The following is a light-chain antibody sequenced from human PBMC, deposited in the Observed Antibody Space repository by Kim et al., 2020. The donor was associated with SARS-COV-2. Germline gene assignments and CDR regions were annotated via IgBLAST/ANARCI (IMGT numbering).Light chain of an antibody. J-gene: IGKJ2*01. CDR1: QNIHNY. Sequence: EIVLTQSPATLSLSPGQRATLSCRASQNIHNYLAWYQQKPGQAPRLLIYDASSRATGIPARFSGSGSGTDFTLTISSLEPEDFAVYYCQQRYISYTFGQGTKLEI. V-gene: IGKV3-11*01. CDR2: DAS. CDR3: QQRYISYT.